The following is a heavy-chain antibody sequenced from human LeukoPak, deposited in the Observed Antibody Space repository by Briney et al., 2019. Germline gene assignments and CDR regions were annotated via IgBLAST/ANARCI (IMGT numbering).Heavy chain of an antibody. Sequence: GGSLRLSCAASGFTFSSYGMHWVRQAPGKGLEWVAVIWYDGSNKYYADSVKGRFTISRDNSKNTLYLQMNSLRAEDTAVYYCAKVARGSGWYRDYYYYGMDVWGQGTLVTVSS. J-gene: IGHJ6*02. CDR1: GFTFSSYG. CDR3: AKVARGSGWYRDYYYYGMDV. CDR2: IWYDGSNK. D-gene: IGHD6-19*01. V-gene: IGHV3-30*02.